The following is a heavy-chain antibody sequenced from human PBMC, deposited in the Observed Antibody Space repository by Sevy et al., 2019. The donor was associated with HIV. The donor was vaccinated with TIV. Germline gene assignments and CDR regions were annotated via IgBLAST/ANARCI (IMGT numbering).Heavy chain of an antibody. V-gene: IGHV3-23*01. D-gene: IGHD3-10*01. Sequence: GGCLRLSCAASGFTFSSYAMSWVRQAPGKGLERVSAISGSGGSTYYADSVKGRFTISRDNSKNTLYLQMNSLRAEDTAVYYCANGEGDPTFFDYWGQGTLVIVSS. J-gene: IGHJ4*02. CDR1: GFTFSSYA. CDR2: ISGSGGST. CDR3: ANGEGDPTFFDY.